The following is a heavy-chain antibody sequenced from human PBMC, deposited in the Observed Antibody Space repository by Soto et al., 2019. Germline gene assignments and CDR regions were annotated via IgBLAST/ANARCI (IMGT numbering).Heavy chain of an antibody. CDR3: ARVQWLDSHI. CDR2: ITTSSTSI. CDR1: GFTFSSYS. Sequence: EVQLVESGGGLVKPGGSLRLSCAASGFTFSSYSMNWVRQAPGKGLEWVSTITTSSTSIYYADSVKGRFTISRDNAKNSLYLQMNSLRVEDTAVYYCARVQWLDSHIWGHGTMVTVSS. D-gene: IGHD6-19*01. J-gene: IGHJ3*02. V-gene: IGHV3-21*01.